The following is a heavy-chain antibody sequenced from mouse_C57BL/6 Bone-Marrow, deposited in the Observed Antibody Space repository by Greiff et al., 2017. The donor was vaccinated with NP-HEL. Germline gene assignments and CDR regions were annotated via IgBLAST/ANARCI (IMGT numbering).Heavy chain of an antibody. CDR3: ARHIPGMDY. CDR2: ISSGGSYT. Sequence: EVKVVESGGDLVKPGGSLKLSCAASGFTFSSYGMSWVRQTPDKRLEWVATISSGGSYTYYPDSVKGRFTLSRDNAKNTLCLQMSSLKSEDTAMYYCARHIPGMDYWGQGTTLTVSS. D-gene: IGHD4-1*01. CDR1: GFTFSSYG. V-gene: IGHV5-6*01. J-gene: IGHJ2*01.